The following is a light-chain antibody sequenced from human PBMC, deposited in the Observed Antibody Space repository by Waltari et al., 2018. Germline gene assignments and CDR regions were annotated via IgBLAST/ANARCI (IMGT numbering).Light chain of an antibody. V-gene: IGLV2-8*01. CDR2: EVS. CDR3: CSYAGSLTFYV. J-gene: IGLJ1*01. Sequence: QSALTQPPSASGSPGQSVTISCTGTSNDLGGYKYVSWYQHHPGKVPKLLIYEVSKRPSGVPDRFSGSKSGNTASLTVSGLQADDEADYYCCSYAGSLTFYVFGTGTKVTVL. CDR1: SNDLGGYKY.